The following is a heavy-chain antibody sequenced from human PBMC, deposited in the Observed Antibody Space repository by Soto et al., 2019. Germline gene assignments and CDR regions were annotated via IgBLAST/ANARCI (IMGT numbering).Heavy chain of an antibody. CDR2: IYWDDDE. J-gene: IGHJ4*02. V-gene: IGHV2-5*02. Sequence: QITLKESGPTLVKPTLTLTLTCTFSGFSLSTRRVGVGWIGQPPGKALEWLALIYWDDDEGYSPSLKTRLIITKHTSKNQVVLTMTNMDPLDTATYYCAHRPRGYSYHFDYWGQGTLVTVSS. CDR3: AHRPRGYSYHFDY. CDR1: GFSLSTRRVG. D-gene: IGHD5-18*01.